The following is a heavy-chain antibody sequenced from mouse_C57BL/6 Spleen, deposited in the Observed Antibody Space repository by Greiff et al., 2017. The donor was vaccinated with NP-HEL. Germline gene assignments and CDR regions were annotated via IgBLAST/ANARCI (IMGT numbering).Heavy chain of an antibody. CDR2: LWGDGST. J-gene: IGHJ4*01. Sequence: QVQLKQSGPGLVAPSQSLSITCTVSGFSLTSYGVSWVRQPPGKGLEWLGVLWGDGSTNYHSALISRLSISKDNSKSQVFLKLNSLQTDDTATYYCAKEGYSNYDYAMDYWGQGTSVTVSS. V-gene: IGHV2-3*01. D-gene: IGHD2-5*01. CDR1: GFSLTSYG. CDR3: AKEGYSNYDYAMDY.